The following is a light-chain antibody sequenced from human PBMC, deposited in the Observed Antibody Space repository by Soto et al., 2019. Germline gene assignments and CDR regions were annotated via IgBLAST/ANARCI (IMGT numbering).Light chain of an antibody. J-gene: IGKJ1*01. Sequence: DIQMTQSPSTLSASVGDRVTITCRASQSINGWLAWYQQKPGKAPKILIYKTSGLESGVPSRFSGSGSGTEFTLTISSLQPDDFATYYCQQYDIYPWTFGQGTRVEIK. CDR1: QSINGW. CDR3: QQYDIYPWT. V-gene: IGKV1-5*03. CDR2: KTS.